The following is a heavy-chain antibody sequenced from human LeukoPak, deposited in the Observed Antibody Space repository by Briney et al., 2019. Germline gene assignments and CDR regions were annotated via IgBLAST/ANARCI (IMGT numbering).Heavy chain of an antibody. CDR3: ARSGTLDYFDY. D-gene: IGHD6-13*01. CDR2: IKPNGGDA. Sequence: ASVKVSCKASGFTLSDYSIHWVRQAPGQGLECMGWIKPNGGDATYVQKFQGRVTMTRDTSISTAYMELSRLRSDDTAVYYCARSGTLDYFDYWGQGTLVTVSS. V-gene: IGHV1-2*02. CDR1: GFTLSDYS. J-gene: IGHJ4*02.